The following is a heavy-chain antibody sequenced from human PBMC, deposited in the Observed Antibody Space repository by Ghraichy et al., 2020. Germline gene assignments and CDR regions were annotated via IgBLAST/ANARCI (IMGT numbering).Heavy chain of an antibody. Sequence: GSLRLSCAVYGGSFSGYYWSWIRQPPGKGLEWIGEINHSGSTNYNPSLKSRVTISVDTSKNQFSLKLSSVTAADTAVYYCARGTGTTRWFDPWGQGTLVTVSS. D-gene: IGHD1-1*01. CDR2: INHSGST. CDR1: GGSFSGYY. J-gene: IGHJ5*02. V-gene: IGHV4-34*01. CDR3: ARGTGTTRWFDP.